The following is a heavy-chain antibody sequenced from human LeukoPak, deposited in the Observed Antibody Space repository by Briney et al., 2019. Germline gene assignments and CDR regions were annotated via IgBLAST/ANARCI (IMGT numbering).Heavy chain of an antibody. V-gene: IGHV3-23*01. Sequence: GGSLRLSCAASGFTFSSHALSWVRQAPGKELGWVSSLSGSGYNTYYADSVKGRFTISRDNSKSTVYLQMNGLRAEDTAVYYCAKGPYGNRYFDYWGQGTLVTVSS. J-gene: IGHJ4*02. CDR3: AKGPYGNRYFDY. CDR1: GFTFSSHA. D-gene: IGHD4-11*01. CDR2: LSGSGYNT.